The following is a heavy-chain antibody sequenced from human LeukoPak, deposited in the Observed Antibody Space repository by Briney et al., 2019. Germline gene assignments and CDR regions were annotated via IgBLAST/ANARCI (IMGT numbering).Heavy chain of an antibody. Sequence: ASETLSLTCTVSGGSISSYYWSWIRQPPGKGLEWIGYIYYSGSTNYNPSLKSRVTISVDTSKNQFSLKLSSVTAADTAVYYCARRTYGSGSYYFDYWGQGTLVTVSS. J-gene: IGHJ4*02. CDR1: GGSISSYY. CDR2: IYYSGST. D-gene: IGHD3-10*01. V-gene: IGHV4-59*01. CDR3: ARRTYGSGSYYFDY.